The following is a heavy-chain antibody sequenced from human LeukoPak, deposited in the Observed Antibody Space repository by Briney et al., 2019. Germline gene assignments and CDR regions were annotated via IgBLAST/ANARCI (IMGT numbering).Heavy chain of an antibody. Sequence: ASVKVSCKASGYTFTGYYMHWVRQTPGQGLEWMGWINPNSGGTNYAQKFQGRVTMTRDTSISTAYMELSRLRSDDTAVYYCAREGSQVVAANWFDPWGQGTLVTVSS. D-gene: IGHD2-15*01. J-gene: IGHJ5*02. CDR3: AREGSQVVAANWFDP. CDR1: GYTFTGYY. V-gene: IGHV1-2*02. CDR2: INPNSGGT.